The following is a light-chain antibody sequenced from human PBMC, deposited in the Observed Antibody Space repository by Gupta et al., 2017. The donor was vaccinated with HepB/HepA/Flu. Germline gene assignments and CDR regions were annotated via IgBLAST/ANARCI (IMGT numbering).Light chain of an antibody. J-gene: IGLJ2*01. CDR1: SSNIGSNT. CDR2: SDN. Sequence: SVLTPPPSASGPPGQRVTISCSGSSSNIGSNTVNWYQQLPGTAPKLLIYSDNQRPSGVPDRVSGSKSGTSASLAISGLQSEDEADYYCAAWDDSLNGPDVVFGGGTKLTVL. CDR3: AAWDDSLNGPDVV. V-gene: IGLV1-44*01.